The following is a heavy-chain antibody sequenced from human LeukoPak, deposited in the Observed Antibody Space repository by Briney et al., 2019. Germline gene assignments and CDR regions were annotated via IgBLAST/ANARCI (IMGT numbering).Heavy chain of an antibody. Sequence: SETLSLTCTVSGGSISSYYWSWIRQPPGKGLEWIGYIYYSGSNNYNPSLQSRVTISVDTSKNQYSLKLSSVTAADTAVYCCAITKPYTDFWSGYSADGDWFDPWGQGTLVTVSS. CDR2: IYYSGSN. CDR1: GGSISSYY. D-gene: IGHD3-3*01. J-gene: IGHJ5*02. CDR3: AITKPYTDFWSGYSADGDWFDP. V-gene: IGHV4-59*01.